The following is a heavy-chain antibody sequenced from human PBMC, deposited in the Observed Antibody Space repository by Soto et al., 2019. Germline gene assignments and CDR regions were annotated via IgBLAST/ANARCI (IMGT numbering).Heavy chain of an antibody. CDR1: GGSFSGYY. Sequence: QVQLQQWGAGLLKPSETLSLTCAVYGGSFSGYYWSWIRQPPGKGLEWIGEINQSGSTNYNPSLKSRVTISVDTSKNQFSLKLSSVTAADTAVYYCARTYSSSLSPFDYWGQGTLVTVSS. CDR2: INQSGST. J-gene: IGHJ4*02. CDR3: ARTYSSSLSPFDY. D-gene: IGHD6-13*01. V-gene: IGHV4-34*01.